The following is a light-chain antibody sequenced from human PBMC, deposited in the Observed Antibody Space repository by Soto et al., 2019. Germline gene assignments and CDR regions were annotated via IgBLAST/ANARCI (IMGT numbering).Light chain of an antibody. CDR1: QSVSSY. V-gene: IGKV3-15*01. CDR3: QQYHNWPPLT. CDR2: GAS. J-gene: IGKJ4*01. Sequence: EIAMTQSPATLSVSPGERATLSCRASQSVSSYLAWYQQKPGQAPRLLIYGASTRATGIPARFSGSGSGTEFTLTISSLQSEDFAVYYCQQYHNWPPLTFGGGTKVEIK.